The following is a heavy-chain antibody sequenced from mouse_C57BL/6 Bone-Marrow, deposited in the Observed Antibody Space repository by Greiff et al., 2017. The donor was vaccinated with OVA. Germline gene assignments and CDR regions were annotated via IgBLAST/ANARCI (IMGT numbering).Heavy chain of an antibody. CDR2: INPYTGGT. V-gene: IGHV1-19*01. CDR1: GYTFTDYY. CDR3: AREDYYDGSSYGYFDV. Sequence: EVQLQQSGPVLVKPGASVKMSCTASGYTFTDYYMNWVKQSHGKSLEWIGVINPYTGGTSYNQKFKGKATLTVDKSSSTAYMELNSLTSEDSAIYYGAREDYYDGSSYGYFDVGGRGTTATVTA. D-gene: IGHD1-1*01. J-gene: IGHJ1*03.